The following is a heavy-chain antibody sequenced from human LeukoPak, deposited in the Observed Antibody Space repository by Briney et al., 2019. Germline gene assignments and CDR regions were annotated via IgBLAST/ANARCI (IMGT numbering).Heavy chain of an antibody. J-gene: IGHJ4*02. CDR2: ISYDENYK. CDR3: ARDPQRGYGGYDFDY. V-gene: IGHV3-30-3*01. Sequence: GGSLRLSCAASGFTFDDYAMHWVRQAPGKGLGWVALISYDENYKYYAVSVKGRFTISRDNSKNTLYLQMSSLRADDTAVYYCARDPQRGYGGYDFDYWGQGTLVTVSS. D-gene: IGHD5-12*01. CDR1: GFTFDDYA.